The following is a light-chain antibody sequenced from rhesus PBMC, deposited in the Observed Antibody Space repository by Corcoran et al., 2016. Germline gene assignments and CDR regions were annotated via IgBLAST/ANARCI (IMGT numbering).Light chain of an antibody. CDR3: LQHNSYPLT. V-gene: IGKV1-28*03. Sequence: DIQMTQSPSSLSASGGDTVTITCRASQGIRSYINWFQQKPGKAPKLLIYAASSLESGVPSRFSGSGAGTDFTLTIASLQPEDFAAYYCLQHNSYPLTFGGGTKVEIK. CDR1: QGIRSY. CDR2: AAS. J-gene: IGKJ4*01.